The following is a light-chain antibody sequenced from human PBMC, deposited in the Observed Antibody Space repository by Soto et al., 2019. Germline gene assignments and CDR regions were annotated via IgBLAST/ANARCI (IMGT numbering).Light chain of an antibody. J-gene: IGKJ1*01. CDR3: QHYGDSSWT. V-gene: IGKV3-20*01. Sequence: EILLTQSPGTLSLSPGERATLSCSSDKSVSDTLLTWFQQKPGQAPRLPIFGTSNRAPGTSDRFSGSGSGTDFTLTISRLEPEDVAVYYCQHYGDSSWTVCQGTKVDIK. CDR2: GTS. CDR1: KSVSDTL.